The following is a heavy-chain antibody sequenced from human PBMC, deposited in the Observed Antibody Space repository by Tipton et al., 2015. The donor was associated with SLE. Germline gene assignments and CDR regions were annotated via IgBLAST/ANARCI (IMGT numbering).Heavy chain of an antibody. CDR3: ARQDYRGYYYYGLGV. CDR2: IYPDDSDT. Sequence: VQLVQSGAEVKKSGESLKISCKASGYRFDTYWIGWVRQMPGKGLEWMGIIYPDDSDTKYSPSFEGQVTISADMSITTAYLQWSSLKASDTAIYYCARQDYRGYYYYGLGVWGKGTTVTVSS. J-gene: IGHJ6*04. V-gene: IGHV5-51*01. CDR1: GYRFDTYW. D-gene: IGHD4-11*01.